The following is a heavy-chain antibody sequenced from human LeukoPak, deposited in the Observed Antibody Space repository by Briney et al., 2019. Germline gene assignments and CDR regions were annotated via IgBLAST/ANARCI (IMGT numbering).Heavy chain of an antibody. Sequence: PGGSLRLSCAASGFIFTNYFVSGVRQAPGKGLEWLASIKQDGREKYYVDSVRGRFTISRDNTMNSLYLQMSSLRAEDTAVYYCATDRGWRTSGYYLYYFEYWGQGTLVTFSS. CDR2: IKQDGREK. J-gene: IGHJ4*02. V-gene: IGHV3-7*01. CDR3: ATDRGWRTSGYYLYYFEY. CDR1: GFIFTNYF. D-gene: IGHD3-3*01.